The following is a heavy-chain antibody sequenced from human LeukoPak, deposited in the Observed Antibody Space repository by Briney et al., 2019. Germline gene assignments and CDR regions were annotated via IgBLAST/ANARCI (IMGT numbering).Heavy chain of an antibody. V-gene: IGHV1-2*02. CDR3: AREGRNGYNEGYFDY. D-gene: IGHD5-24*01. CDR2: INLNSGGT. J-gene: IGHJ4*02. CDR1: GYTFTGYY. Sequence: GASVKVSCKASGYTFTGYYMHWVRQAPGQGLDWMGWINLNSGGTKYAQNFQGRVTLTTDTSINTAYMELSSLRSDDTAVYYCAREGRNGYNEGYFDYWGQGTLVTVSS.